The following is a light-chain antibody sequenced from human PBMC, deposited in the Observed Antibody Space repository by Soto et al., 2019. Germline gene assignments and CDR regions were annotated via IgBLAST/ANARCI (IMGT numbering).Light chain of an antibody. CDR3: QQYFSFPWT. V-gene: IGKV4-1*01. CDR2: WAS. CDR1: QSVLYSSNNKNY. J-gene: IGKJ1*01. Sequence: DIVMTQSPDSLAVSLGERATINCKSSQSVLYSSNNKNYLAWYQQRPGQPPNLLIYWASTRESGVPDRFSGSGSGTDFPLTISSLQAEDVAIYYCQQYFSFPWTFGQGNKVEIK.